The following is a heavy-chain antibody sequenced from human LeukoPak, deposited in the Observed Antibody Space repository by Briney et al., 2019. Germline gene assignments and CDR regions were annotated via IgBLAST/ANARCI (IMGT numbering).Heavy chain of an antibody. J-gene: IGHJ4*02. CDR1: GFTFSSHA. Sequence: GGSLRLSCAASGFTFSSHAMSWVRQAPGKGLEWVSAISGSGGSTYYADSVKGRFTISRDNSKNTLYLQMNSLRAEDTAVYYCAKGWQRSRYQLLQGYYFDYWGQGTLVTVSS. CDR3: AKGWQRSRYQLLQGYYFDY. D-gene: IGHD2-2*01. V-gene: IGHV3-23*01. CDR2: ISGSGGST.